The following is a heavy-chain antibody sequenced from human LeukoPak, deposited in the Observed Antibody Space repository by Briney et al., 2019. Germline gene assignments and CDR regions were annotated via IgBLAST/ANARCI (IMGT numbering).Heavy chain of an antibody. V-gene: IGHV1-2*02. J-gene: IGHJ4*02. Sequence: GASVKVSFKASGYTFTGYYIHWVRPAPGQGLEWMGWINPNSGDTHYAQKFRGRVTMTSDTSISTAYMDLSRLTSDDTAVYYCARIPLNLQDYWGQGTLVTVSS. CDR3: ARIPLNLQDY. CDR1: GYTFTGYY. CDR2: INPNSGDT.